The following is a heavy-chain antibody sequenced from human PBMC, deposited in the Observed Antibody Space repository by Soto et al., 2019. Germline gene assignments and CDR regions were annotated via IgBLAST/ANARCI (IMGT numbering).Heavy chain of an antibody. CDR1: GDSVSSNSAA. CDR2: TYYRSKWYN. Sequence: SQTLSLTCVISGDSVSSNSAAWNWIRQSPSRGLEWLGRTYYRSKWYNDYAVSVKSRITINPDTSKNQFSLQLNSVTPEDTAVNYCARDRKSSGWSGGAFDIWGQGTMVTVSS. J-gene: IGHJ3*02. V-gene: IGHV6-1*01. D-gene: IGHD6-19*01. CDR3: ARDRKSSGWSGGAFDI.